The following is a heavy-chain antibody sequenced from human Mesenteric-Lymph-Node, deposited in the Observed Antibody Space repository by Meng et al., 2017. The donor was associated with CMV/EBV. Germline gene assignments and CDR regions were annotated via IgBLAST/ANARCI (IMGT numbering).Heavy chain of an antibody. V-gene: IGHV3-48*03. D-gene: IGHD3-10*01. CDR2: ISSSGSTI. J-gene: IGHJ4*02. CDR1: GFIFSDFE. Sequence: SCAASGFIFSDFEMNWVRQAPGKGLEWVSYISSSGSTIYYADSVKGRFTISRDNAKNSLYLQMNSLRAEDTAVYYCARDAGSRTFDYWGQGTLVTVSS. CDR3: ARDAGSRTFDY.